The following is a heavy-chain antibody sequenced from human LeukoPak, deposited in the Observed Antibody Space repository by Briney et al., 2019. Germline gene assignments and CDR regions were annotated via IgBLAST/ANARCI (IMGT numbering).Heavy chain of an antibody. Sequence: KPGGSLRLSCAASGFTFSDYYMSWIRQAPGKGLKWVSYISTTSTTIYYADSVKGRFTISRDNAKNSLYLQMNSLRAEDTAVYYCARAFPKGRWLQSNNWFDPWGQGTLVTVSA. CDR1: GFTFSDYY. J-gene: IGHJ5*02. CDR3: ARAFPKGRWLQSNNWFDP. V-gene: IGHV3-11*04. D-gene: IGHD5-24*01. CDR2: ISTTSTTI.